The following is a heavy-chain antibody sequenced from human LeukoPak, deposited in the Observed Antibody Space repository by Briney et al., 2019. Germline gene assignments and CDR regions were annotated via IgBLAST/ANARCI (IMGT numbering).Heavy chain of an antibody. V-gene: IGHV3-72*01. J-gene: IGHJ6*03. CDR2: IRNKANTYPT. Sequence: GGSLRLSCAASGFTFSDHYMDWVRQAPGKGLEWVGRIRNKANTYPTEYAASVKGRFTISRDDSKNTLYLQMNSLKTEDTAVYYCTTISVGAENYYYYYYMDVWGKGTTVTVSS. D-gene: IGHD1-26*01. CDR3: TTISVGAENYYYYYYMDV. CDR1: GFTFSDHY.